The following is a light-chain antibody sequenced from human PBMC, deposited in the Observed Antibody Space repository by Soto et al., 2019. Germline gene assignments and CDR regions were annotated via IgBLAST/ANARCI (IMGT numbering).Light chain of an antibody. V-gene: IGLV2-14*01. CDR1: SSDVGGYND. Sequence: QSVLTQPASVSGSPGQSITISCTGSSSDVGGYNDVSWYQHHPGKAPKLIIYEVTNRPSGVSHRFSDSKSGNTASLTISGLQAEDENTYFCSSYSVNNTAIFGGGTKLTVL. CDR3: SSYSVNNTAI. CDR2: EVT. J-gene: IGLJ2*01.